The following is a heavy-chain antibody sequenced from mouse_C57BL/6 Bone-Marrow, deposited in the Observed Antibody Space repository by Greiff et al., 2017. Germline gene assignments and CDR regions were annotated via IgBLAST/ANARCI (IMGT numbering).Heavy chain of an antibody. CDR1: GFTFSDYG. Sequence: EVKVEESGGGLVKPGGSLKLSCAASGFTFSDYGMHWVRQAPEKGLEWVAYISSGSSTIYYADTVKGRFTISRDNAKNTLFLQMTSLRSDDTAMYYCARGENYGSSPLYAMDYWGQGTSVTVSS. D-gene: IGHD1-1*01. CDR3: ARGENYGSSPLYAMDY. J-gene: IGHJ4*01. V-gene: IGHV5-17*01. CDR2: ISSGSSTI.